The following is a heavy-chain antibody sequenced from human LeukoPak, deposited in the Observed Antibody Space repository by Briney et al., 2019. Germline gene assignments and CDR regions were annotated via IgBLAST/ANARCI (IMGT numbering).Heavy chain of an antibody. V-gene: IGHV3-30*04. J-gene: IGHJ4*02. D-gene: IGHD2-15*01. Sequence: GGSLRLSCAASGFTFSSYVMHWVRQAPGKGLEWVAIISYDGSNEYYADSVKGRFTISRDNSKNTLYLQMNSLRAEDTAVYYCARGPVAATSYFDYWGQGTLVTVSS. CDR3: ARGPVAATSYFDY. CDR1: GFTFSSYV. CDR2: ISYDGSNE.